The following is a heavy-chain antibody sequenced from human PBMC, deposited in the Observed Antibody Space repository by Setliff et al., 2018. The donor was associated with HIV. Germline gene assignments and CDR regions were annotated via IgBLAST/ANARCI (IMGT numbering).Heavy chain of an antibody. CDR3: ARDRRGYYYGSGSCYMDV. J-gene: IGHJ6*03. D-gene: IGHD3-10*01. CDR2: IYTSGIT. CDR1: GGSISNYY. Sequence: PSETLSLTCTVSGGSISNYYWSWIRQPPGKGLEWIGYIYTSGITDYNPSLKSRVTISGDTSKNQFSLKLSSVTAADTAVYYCARDRRGYYYGSGSCYMDVWGTGTTVTVSS. V-gene: IGHV4-4*08.